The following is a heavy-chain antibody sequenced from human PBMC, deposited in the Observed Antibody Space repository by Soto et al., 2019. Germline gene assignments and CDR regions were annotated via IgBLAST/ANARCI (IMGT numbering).Heavy chain of an antibody. CDR1: GFTFSSYS. J-gene: IGHJ6*03. CDR3: AREGVMDCTNGVCLLMHYYYMDV. Sequence: PGGSLRLSCAASGFTFSSYSMNWVRQAPGKGLEWVSYISSSSSTIYYADSVKGRFTISRDNAKNSLYLQMNSLRAEDTAVYYCAREGVMDCTNGVCLLMHYYYMDVWGKGTTVTVSS. CDR2: ISSSSSTI. V-gene: IGHV3-48*01. D-gene: IGHD2-8*01.